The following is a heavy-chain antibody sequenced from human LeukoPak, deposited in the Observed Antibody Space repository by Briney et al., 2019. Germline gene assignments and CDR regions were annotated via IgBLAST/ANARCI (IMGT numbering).Heavy chain of an antibody. CDR1: GGSISSSSYY. CDR2: IYYSGST. V-gene: IGHV4-39*01. J-gene: IGHJ4*02. Sequence: SETLSLTCTVSGGSISSSSYYWGWIRQPPGKGLEWIGSIYYSGSTYYNPSLKSRVTISVDTSKNQFSLKLSSVTAADTAVCYCARHGPTELRYVDWLLFGYFDYWGQGTLVTVSS. D-gene: IGHD3-9*01. CDR3: ARHGPTELRYVDWLLFGYFDY.